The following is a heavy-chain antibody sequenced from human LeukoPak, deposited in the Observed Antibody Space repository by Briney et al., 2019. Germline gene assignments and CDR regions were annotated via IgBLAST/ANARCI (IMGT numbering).Heavy chain of an antibody. CDR1: GYTFTSYD. V-gene: IGHV1-8*01. CDR3: ARVGSGAYLSYYYYYYMDV. Sequence: ASVKVSCKASGYTFTSYDINWGRQATGQGLEWMGWMNPNSGNTGYEQKFQGRVTMTRNTSISTAYMELSSLRSEDTAVYYCARVGSGAYLSYYYYYYMDVWGKGTTVTVSS. CDR2: MNPNSGNT. D-gene: IGHD2-15*01. J-gene: IGHJ6*03.